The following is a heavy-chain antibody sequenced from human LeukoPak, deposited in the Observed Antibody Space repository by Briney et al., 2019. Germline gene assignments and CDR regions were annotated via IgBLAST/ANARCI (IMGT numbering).Heavy chain of an antibody. J-gene: IGHJ6*02. CDR3: ARDAGITTLSDYGMDV. V-gene: IGHV3-21*01. D-gene: IGHD1-1*01. Sequence: GGSLRLSCAASGFTFSSYSMNWVRQAPGKGLEWVSSISSSSSYIYYADSVKGRFTISRDNAKNSLYLQMNSLRAEDTAVYYCARDAGITTLSDYGMDVWGQGTTVTVSS. CDR1: GFTFSSYS. CDR2: ISSSSSYI.